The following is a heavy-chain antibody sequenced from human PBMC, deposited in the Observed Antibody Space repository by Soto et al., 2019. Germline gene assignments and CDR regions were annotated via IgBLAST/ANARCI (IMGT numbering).Heavy chain of an antibody. D-gene: IGHD3-10*01. CDR2: IRSKAYGGTT. CDR1: GFTFGDYA. J-gene: IGHJ6*02. CDR3: TRDIPSVLWFGELSSYYGMDV. Sequence: PGGSLRLSCTASGFTFGDYAMSWVRQAPGKGLEWVGFIRSKAYGGTTEYAASVKGRFTISRDDSKSIAYLQMNSLKTEDTAVYYCTRDIPSVLWFGELSSYYGMDVWGQGTTVTVSS. V-gene: IGHV3-49*04.